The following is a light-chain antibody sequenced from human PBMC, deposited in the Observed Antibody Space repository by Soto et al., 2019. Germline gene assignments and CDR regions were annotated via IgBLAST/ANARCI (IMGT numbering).Light chain of an antibody. V-gene: IGKV3D-11*03. Sequence: TQSAAALSVSPGESPTLSCRASQGVXTKLVWDKQKPGQATRILIXAQSNRATGIPARFSGSGSGKDFTLTISSLEPEDFAVYYCQQRSKWPRGPFGQGTKVAIK. CDR2: AQS. J-gene: IGKJ1*01. CDR3: QQRSKWPRGP. CDR1: QGVXTK.